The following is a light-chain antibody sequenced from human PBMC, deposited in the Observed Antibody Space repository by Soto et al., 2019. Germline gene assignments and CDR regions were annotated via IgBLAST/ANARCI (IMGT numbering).Light chain of an antibody. V-gene: IGLV1-40*01. J-gene: IGLJ1*01. CDR3: QSYDSSLSGSWF. Sequence: QSALTQPPSVSGAPGQGVTISCTGSSSNIGACYDVHWYQQLPGTAHRLLIYGNSNRPSGVPDRFSGSESGTSASLAITGLQAEDEADYYGQSYDSSLSGSWFFGTGTRSPS. CDR1: SSNIGACYD. CDR2: GNS.